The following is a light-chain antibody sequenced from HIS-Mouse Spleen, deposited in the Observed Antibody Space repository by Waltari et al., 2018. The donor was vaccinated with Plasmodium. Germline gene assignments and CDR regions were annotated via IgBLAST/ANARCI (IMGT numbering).Light chain of an antibody. J-gene: IGLJ2*01. CDR3: SSYAGSNNLV. CDR2: EVS. Sequence: QSALTQPPSASGSPGQPVTISCTGTSSDVGGYHYASWYKQHPGKAPTLMIYEVSKRPPGVPDRFSGSKSGNTASLTVSGLQAEDEADYYCSSYAGSNNLVFGGGTKLTVL. CDR1: SSDVGGYHY. V-gene: IGLV2-8*01.